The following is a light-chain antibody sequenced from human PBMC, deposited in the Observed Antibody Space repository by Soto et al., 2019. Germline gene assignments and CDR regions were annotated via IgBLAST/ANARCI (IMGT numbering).Light chain of an antibody. CDR3: QQYDSFPA. CDR1: QTSSSW. CDR2: RAS. Sequence: DIQMTQSPSTLSASVGDRVTITCRASQTSSSWLAWYQQKPGTAPKLLIYRASILESGVPSRFSGSGFGTQFTFIISSLQPDALATYYCQQYDSFPAFGQGTKVEIK. V-gene: IGKV1-5*03. J-gene: IGKJ1*01.